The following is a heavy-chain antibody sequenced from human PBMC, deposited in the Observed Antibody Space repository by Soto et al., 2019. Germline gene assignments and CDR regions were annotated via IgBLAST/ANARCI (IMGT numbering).Heavy chain of an antibody. V-gene: IGHV3-21*01. Sequence: LRLSCAASGFTFSSYSMNWVRQAPGKGLEWVSSISSSSSYIYYADSVKGRFTISRDNAKNSLYLQMNSLRAEDTAVYYCARDHRSTYYYDSSGYYLDYFDYWGQGTLVTVSS. CDR2: ISSSSSYI. CDR3: ARDHRSTYYYDSSGYYLDYFDY. CDR1: GFTFSSYS. D-gene: IGHD3-22*01. J-gene: IGHJ4*02.